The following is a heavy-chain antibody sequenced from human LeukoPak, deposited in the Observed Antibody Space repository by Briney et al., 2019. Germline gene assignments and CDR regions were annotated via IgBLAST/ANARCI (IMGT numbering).Heavy chain of an antibody. Sequence: GGSLTLSCAASGFTFSSYAMSWVRQAPGKGLEWVSAISGSGGSTYYADSVKGRFTISRDNSKNTLYLQMNSLRAEDTAVYYCAKDHYFYGSGSSKTAFDYWGQGTLVTVSS. J-gene: IGHJ4*02. CDR3: AKDHYFYGSGSSKTAFDY. CDR1: GFTFSSYA. D-gene: IGHD3-10*01. CDR2: ISGSGGST. V-gene: IGHV3-23*01.